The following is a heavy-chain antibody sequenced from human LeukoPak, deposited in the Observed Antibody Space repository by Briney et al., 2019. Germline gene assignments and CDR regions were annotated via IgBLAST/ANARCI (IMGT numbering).Heavy chain of an antibody. Sequence: PGGSLRLSCAASGFTFSSYGMHWVRQAPGKGLEWVAVIWYGGSNKYYADSVKGRFTISRDNSKNTLYLQMNSLRAEDTAVYYCAKDLTVVVVPAAIPYYYMDVWGKGTTVTVSS. D-gene: IGHD2-2*01. V-gene: IGHV3-30*02. CDR1: GFTFSSYG. J-gene: IGHJ6*03. CDR2: IWYGGSNK. CDR3: AKDLTVVVVPAAIPYYYMDV.